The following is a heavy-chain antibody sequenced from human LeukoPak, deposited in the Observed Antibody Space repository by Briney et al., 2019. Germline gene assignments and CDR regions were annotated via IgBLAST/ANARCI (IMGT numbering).Heavy chain of an antibody. V-gene: IGHV3-23*01. CDR1: GFTFSSYG. CDR3: TRVSSSWYPCDY. Sequence: GGSLRLSCAASGFTFSSYGMSWVRQAPGKGLEWVSAISGSGGSTYYADSVKGRFTISRDNSKNTLYLQMNSLKTEDAAVYYCTRVSSSWYPCDYWGQGTLVAVSS. J-gene: IGHJ4*02. CDR2: ISGSGGST. D-gene: IGHD6-13*01.